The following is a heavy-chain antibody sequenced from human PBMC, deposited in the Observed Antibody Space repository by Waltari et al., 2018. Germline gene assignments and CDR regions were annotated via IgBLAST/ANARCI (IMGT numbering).Heavy chain of an antibody. CDR3: ARNSHSRYDADYYGIDV. CDR1: GLSFDSFQ. J-gene: IGHJ6*02. D-gene: IGHD5-12*01. CDR2: ISKSGSTI. Sequence: EVLLVESGGGLVQTGGSLRLSCAASGLSFDSFQMTWVRQAPGKGLEWVAYISKSGSTIHYAASVKGRFTISRDNARSSLSLEMNSLRAEDTAMYYCARNSHSRYDADYYGIDVWGQGTTVTVSS. V-gene: IGHV3-48*03.